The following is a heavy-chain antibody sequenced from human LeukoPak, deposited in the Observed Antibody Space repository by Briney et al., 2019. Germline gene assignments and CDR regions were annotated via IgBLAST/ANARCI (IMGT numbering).Heavy chain of an antibody. Sequence: SETLSLTCTVSGVSISSSNSYWGWIRQPPGKGLEWIGSIYYSRNTYYNPSLKSRVTISVDTSKNQFSLKLSSVTAADTAFYYCARHGGVRGDKGYYFDSWGQGTLVTVSS. D-gene: IGHD3-10*01. V-gene: IGHV4-39*01. CDR1: GVSISSSNSY. CDR2: IYYSRNT. CDR3: ARHGGVRGDKGYYFDS. J-gene: IGHJ4*02.